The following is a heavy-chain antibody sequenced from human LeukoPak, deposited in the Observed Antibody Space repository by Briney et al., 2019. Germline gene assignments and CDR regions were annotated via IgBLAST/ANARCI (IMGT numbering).Heavy chain of an antibody. D-gene: IGHD6-19*01. J-gene: IGHJ5*02. Sequence: GGSLRLSCAASGFTFTDYNMNWVRQAPGKSLEWVSSITSDSRYKYYVDSVKGRFTISRDNVKNSLYLQMNSLRAEDTAVYYCARDRETVAGTLGWFDPWGQGTLVTVSS. CDR2: ITSDSRYK. CDR3: ARDRETVAGTLGWFDP. CDR1: GFTFTDYN. V-gene: IGHV3-21*01.